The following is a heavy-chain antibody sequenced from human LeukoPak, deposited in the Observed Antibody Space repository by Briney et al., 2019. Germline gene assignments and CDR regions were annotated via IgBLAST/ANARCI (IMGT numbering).Heavy chain of an antibody. CDR2: INHSGST. D-gene: IGHD7-27*01. CDR3: ARREVTGGPFDY. CDR1: GGSFSGYY. J-gene: IGHJ4*02. Sequence: SETLSLTCAVYGGSFSGYYWSWTRQPPGKGLEWIGEINHSGSTNYNPSLKSRVTISVDTSKNQFSLKLSSVTAADTAVYYCARREVTGGPFDYWGQETLVTVSS. V-gene: IGHV4-34*01.